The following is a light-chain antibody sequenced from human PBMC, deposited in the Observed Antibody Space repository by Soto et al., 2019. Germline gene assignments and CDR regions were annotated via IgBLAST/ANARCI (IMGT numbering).Light chain of an antibody. V-gene: IGKV1-5*03. CDR3: QQYNSYSVT. CDR2: KAS. Sequence: DIQMTQSPSTLSASVGDRVIITCRASERISAWLAWYQQKPGKAPKLLIFKASNLERGVPSRFSGSGSGTEFTLTISSLQPDDFATYYCQQYNSYSVTFGQGTKVEI. CDR1: ERISAW. J-gene: IGKJ1*01.